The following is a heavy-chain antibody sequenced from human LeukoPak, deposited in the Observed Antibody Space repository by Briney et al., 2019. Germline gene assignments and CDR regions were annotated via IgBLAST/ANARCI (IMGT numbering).Heavy chain of an antibody. Sequence: ASVKVSCKASGYTFTGYYMHWVRQAPGQGLEWMGRINPNSGGTNYAQKFQGRVTMTRDTSISTAYMELSRLRSDDTAVYYCARCFCSSTSCPDDYWGQGTPVTVSS. CDR2: INPNSGGT. D-gene: IGHD2-2*01. CDR3: ARCFCSSTSCPDDY. CDR1: GYTFTGYY. J-gene: IGHJ4*02. V-gene: IGHV1-2*06.